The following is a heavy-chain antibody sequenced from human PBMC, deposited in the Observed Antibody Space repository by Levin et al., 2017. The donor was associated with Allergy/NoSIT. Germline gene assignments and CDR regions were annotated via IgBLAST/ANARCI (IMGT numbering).Heavy chain of an antibody. CDR3: ARDLRESYYDSSGYCDY. CDR2: INPNTGGT. V-gene: IGHV1-2*02. Sequence: ASMKVSCKTSGYTFTDYYMHWLRQAPGQGLEWMGWINPNTGGTNYAQKFQGRVTMTRDTSISTAYMELTRVRSDDTAVYYCARDLRESYYDSSGYCDYWGQGTLVTVSS. CDR1: GYTFTDYY. D-gene: IGHD3-22*01. J-gene: IGHJ4*02.